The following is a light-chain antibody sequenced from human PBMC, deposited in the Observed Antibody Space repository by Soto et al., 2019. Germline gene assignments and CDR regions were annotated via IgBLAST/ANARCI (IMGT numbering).Light chain of an antibody. CDR3: LLYFGGAV. J-gene: IGLJ2*01. CDR1: TGAVTSNNH. V-gene: IGLV7-43*01. CDR2: STN. Sequence: QAVVTQEPSLTVSPGGSVTLTCASSTGAVTSNNHPNWFQQKPGHPPRTLMYSTNKKHSWTPARFSGSLLGGKAALTLSGVQPEDEADYYCLLYFGGAVFGGGTKLTVL.